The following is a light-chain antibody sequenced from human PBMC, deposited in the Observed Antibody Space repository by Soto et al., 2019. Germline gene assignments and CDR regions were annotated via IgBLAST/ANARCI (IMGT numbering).Light chain of an antibody. CDR3: QQYYSYLIT. CDR2: DAS. V-gene: IGKV1-5*01. J-gene: IGKJ5*01. Sequence: DIQMTQSPSTLSASVVDRVTITCRASQSISSWLAWYQQEPGKAPKLLIYDASSLESGVPSRFSGSGSGTEFTLTISCLQSEDFATYYCQQYYSYLITFGQGTRLEIK. CDR1: QSISSW.